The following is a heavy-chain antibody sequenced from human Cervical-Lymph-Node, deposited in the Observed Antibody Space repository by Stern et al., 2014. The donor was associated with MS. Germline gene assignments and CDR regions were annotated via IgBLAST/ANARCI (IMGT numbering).Heavy chain of an antibody. CDR2: LYPGDSAP. D-gene: IGHD1-14*01. CDR3: ARQTTAWASDV. V-gene: IGHV5-51*01. Sequence: QLVQSGAELIRPGESLKISCKGSGFKFSIYWIAWVRQMPGKGLEWTGILYPGDSAPRYSPSFQGQVPMSADKSTSTAYLQWSSLNASDAAMYFCARQTTAWASDVWGQGTLVTVSS. CDR1: GFKFSIYW. J-gene: IGHJ4*02.